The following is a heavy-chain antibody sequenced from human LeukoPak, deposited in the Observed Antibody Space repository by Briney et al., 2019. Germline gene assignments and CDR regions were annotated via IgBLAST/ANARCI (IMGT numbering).Heavy chain of an antibody. V-gene: IGHV7-4-1*02. CDR3: ARDWGGWNQAY. CDR2: INANTGNP. J-gene: IGHJ4*02. CDR1: GYMFTSYA. Sequence: ASVKVSCKASGYMFTSYAMNWVRQAPGQGLEWMGWINANTGNPTYAQGFTGRFVSSLDTSVSTAYLQISSLKAEDTAVYYCARDWGGWNQAYWGQGTLVTVSS. D-gene: IGHD1-1*01.